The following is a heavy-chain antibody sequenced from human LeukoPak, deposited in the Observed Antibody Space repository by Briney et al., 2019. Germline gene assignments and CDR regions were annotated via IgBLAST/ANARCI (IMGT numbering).Heavy chain of an antibody. CDR3: AKDADYDILTGYNWFDP. J-gene: IGHJ5*02. D-gene: IGHD3-9*01. V-gene: IGHV3-9*01. CDR1: GFTFDDYA. Sequence: AAGSLRLSCAASGFTFDDYAMHWVRQAPGKCLEWVSGISWNSGSIGYADSVKGRFTISRDNAKNSLYLQMNSLRAEDTALYYCAKDADYDILTGYNWFDPWGQGTLVTVSS. CDR2: ISWNSGSI.